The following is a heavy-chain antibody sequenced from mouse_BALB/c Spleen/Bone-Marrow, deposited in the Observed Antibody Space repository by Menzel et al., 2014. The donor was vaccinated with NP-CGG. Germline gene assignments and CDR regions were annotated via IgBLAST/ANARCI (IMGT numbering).Heavy chain of an antibody. CDR1: GFDFSRYW. Sequence: VQLKHSGGGLVQPGGSLKLSWAASGFDFSRYWMSWVRQAPGKGLEWIGEINPGSNTINYTPSLKDKFIISRDNAKNTLYLQMSKVRSEDTALYYCAGLGYYGWFAYWGQGTLVTVSA. D-gene: IGHD2-3*01. V-gene: IGHV4-1*02. CDR3: AGLGYYGWFAY. J-gene: IGHJ3*01. CDR2: INPGSNTI.